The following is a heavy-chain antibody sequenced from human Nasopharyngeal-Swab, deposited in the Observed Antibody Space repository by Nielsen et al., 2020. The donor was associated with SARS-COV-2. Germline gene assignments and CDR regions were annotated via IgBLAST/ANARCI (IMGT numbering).Heavy chain of an antibody. CDR3: ARERGSSGLDGFDI. D-gene: IGHD6-19*01. Sequence: GGSLRLSCAASGFTFSAYRMNWVRQAPGKGLEWVSSINSLSTYTHYVDLVKGRFTISRDNAKSSLYLQMNSLRAEDTAVYYCARERGSSGLDGFDIWGQGTMVTVSP. CDR2: INSLSTYT. CDR1: GFTFSAYR. J-gene: IGHJ3*02. V-gene: IGHV3-21*01.